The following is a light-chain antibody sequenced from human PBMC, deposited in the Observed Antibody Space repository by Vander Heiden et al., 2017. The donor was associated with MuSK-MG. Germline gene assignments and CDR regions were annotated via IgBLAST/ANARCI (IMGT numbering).Light chain of an antibody. CDR1: QSVSSN. Sequence: EIVMTQSPATLSVSPGERASQSVSSNLAWYQQKPGQAPRLLIYGASTRATGIPARFSGSGYGTEFTLTISSRQSEDFAVYYCQLDNNWHPWTFGQGTKVXIK. CDR3: QLDNNWHPWT. V-gene: IGKV3-15*01. J-gene: IGKJ1*01. CDR2: GAS.